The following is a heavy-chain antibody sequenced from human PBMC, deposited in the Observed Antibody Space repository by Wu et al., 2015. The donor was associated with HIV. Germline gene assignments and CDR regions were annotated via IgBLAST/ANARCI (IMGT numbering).Heavy chain of an antibody. Sequence: QVQLVQSGAEVKKPGSSVKVSCKASGGTFSSYAISWVRQAPGQGLEWMGGIIPIFGTANYAQKFQGRVTITTDESTSTAYMELSSLRSEDTAVYYCARGRGTMVRGASYGMDVWGQGTTGHRLL. J-gene: IGHJ6*02. V-gene: IGHV1-69*05. CDR3: ARGRGTMVRGASYGMDV. D-gene: IGHD3-10*01. CDR1: GGTFSSYA. CDR2: IIPIFGTA.